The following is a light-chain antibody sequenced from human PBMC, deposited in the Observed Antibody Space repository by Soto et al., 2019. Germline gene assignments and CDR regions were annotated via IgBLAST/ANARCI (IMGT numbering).Light chain of an antibody. CDR2: DVT. J-gene: IGLJ1*01. Sequence: QSALTQPASVSGSPGQSITISCTGTSSDVGGYNSVSWYRQYPGKAPKLIIFDVTDRPSGISTRFSGSKSGNTASLTISGLQAEDEAVFYCTSYTGSSTTVFGTGTKLTVL. CDR3: TSYTGSSTTV. V-gene: IGLV2-14*01. CDR1: SSDVGGYNS.